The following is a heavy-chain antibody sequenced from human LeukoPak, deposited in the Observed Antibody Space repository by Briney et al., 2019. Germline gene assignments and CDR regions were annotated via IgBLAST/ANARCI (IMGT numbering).Heavy chain of an antibody. V-gene: IGHV1-18*01. D-gene: IGHD1-26*01. CDR1: VYIFTTYG. Sequence: GASVKVSCKASVYIFTTYGIRWVREAPGQGLEWRGWISAYNGNTNYAQKLQGRVTMTTDRPTSTAYMEVGRLRFRDTAGHLWSREVLPLVGATVYYCYYMDVWGKETTLTIS. CDR2: ISAYNGNT. CDR3: SREVLPLVGATVYYCYYMDV. J-gene: IGHJ6*03.